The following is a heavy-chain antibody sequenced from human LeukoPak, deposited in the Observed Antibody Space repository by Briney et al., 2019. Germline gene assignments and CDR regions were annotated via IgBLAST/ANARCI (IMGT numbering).Heavy chain of an antibody. CDR2: IIPIFGTA. Sequence: SVKVSCKASGYTFTSYGISWVRQAPGQGLEWMGGIIPIFGTANYAQKFQGRVTITADESTSTAYMELSSLRSEDTAVYYCARDIRIERFYGGNSVDYYYYGMDVWGQGTTVTVSS. J-gene: IGHJ6*02. V-gene: IGHV1-69*13. CDR3: ARDIRIERFYGGNSVDYYYYGMDV. D-gene: IGHD4-23*01. CDR1: GYTFTSYG.